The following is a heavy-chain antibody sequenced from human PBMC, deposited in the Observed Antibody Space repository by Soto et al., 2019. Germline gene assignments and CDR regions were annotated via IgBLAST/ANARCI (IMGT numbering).Heavy chain of an antibody. CDR3: AMVDNYVTPTPQDV. CDR2: ISPYSGNT. V-gene: IGHV1-18*01. J-gene: IGHJ6*02. Sequence: QVQLVQSGDEVRKPGSSVKVSCKASGYIFVNYGIAWVRQAPGQGLEWMGWISPYSGNTHYASKVEGRLTRTTDTSTSTADLDRGRLTPDDTAVYYCAMVDNYVTPTPQDVWGQGTTVTVSS. D-gene: IGHD3-16*01. CDR1: GYIFVNYG.